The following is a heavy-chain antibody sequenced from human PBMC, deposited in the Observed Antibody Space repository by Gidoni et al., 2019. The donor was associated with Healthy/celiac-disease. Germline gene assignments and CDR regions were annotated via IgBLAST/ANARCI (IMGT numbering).Heavy chain of an antibody. J-gene: IGHJ6*02. Sequence: QVPLQQWGARLLKPSETLSRTCAVSGGSFRGYYWSWIRHPPGKGLEWIGEINHSGSTNYNPCLKSRVTISVDTSKNQFSLKLSAVTAADTAVYYCARGRGRAARRRGYYYGMDVWGQGTTVTVS. CDR3: ARGRGRAARRRGYYYGMDV. CDR1: GGSFRGYY. V-gene: IGHV4-34*01. CDR2: INHSGST. D-gene: IGHD6-6*01.